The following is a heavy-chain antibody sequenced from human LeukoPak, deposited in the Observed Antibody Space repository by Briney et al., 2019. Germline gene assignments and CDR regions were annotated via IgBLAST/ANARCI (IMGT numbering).Heavy chain of an antibody. CDR2: IYSGGST. D-gene: IGHD3-10*02. CDR3: ARGHRVRGVTSRHFDY. V-gene: IGHV3-66*01. J-gene: IGHJ4*02. Sequence: PGGSLRLSCAASGFTVSSNYMSWVRQAPGKGLEWVSVIYSGGSTYYADSVKGRFTISRDNSKNTLYLQMNSLRAEDTAVYYCARGHRVRGVTSRHFDYWGQGTLVTVSS. CDR1: GFTVSSNY.